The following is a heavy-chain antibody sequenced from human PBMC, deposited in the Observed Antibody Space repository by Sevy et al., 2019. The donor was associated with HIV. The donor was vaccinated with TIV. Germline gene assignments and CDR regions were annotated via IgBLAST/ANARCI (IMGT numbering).Heavy chain of an antibody. V-gene: IGHV1-46*01. CDR3: ARDSDNYDILTGYYPFDY. CDR2: INPSGGCP. J-gene: IGHJ4*02. D-gene: IGHD3-9*01. Sequence: ASVNVSCKASGYTFTSYYMHWVRQAPGQGLEWIGIINPSGGCPSYAKKFQGRVTMTRDKSTRTVYMGLSSLRSEDTAVYYCARDSDNYDILTGYYPFDYWGQGTLVTVS. CDR1: GYTFTSYY.